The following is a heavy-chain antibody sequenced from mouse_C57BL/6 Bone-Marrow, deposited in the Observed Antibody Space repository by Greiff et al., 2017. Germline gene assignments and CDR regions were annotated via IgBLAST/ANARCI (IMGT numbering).Heavy chain of an antibody. CDR3: ARDYGRSYWYFDV. Sequence: QVQLQQSGPELVKPGASVKLSCKASGYTFTSYDINWVKQRPGQGLEWIGWIYPRDGSTKYTEKFKGKATLTVDTSSSTAYMELHSLTSEDSAVYFCARDYGRSYWYFDVWGTGTTVTVAS. D-gene: IGHD1-1*01. CDR2: IYPRDGST. CDR1: GYTFTSYD. J-gene: IGHJ1*03. V-gene: IGHV1-85*01.